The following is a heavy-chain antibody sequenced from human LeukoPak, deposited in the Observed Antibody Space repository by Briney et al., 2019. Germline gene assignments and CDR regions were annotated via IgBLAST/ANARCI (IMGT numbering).Heavy chain of an antibody. V-gene: IGHV3-23*01. D-gene: IGHD5-18*01. CDR1: GFTFSSYA. CDR2: ISGSGGST. CDR3: AKGVDTAMVTWGYYYMDV. Sequence: GGSLRLSCAASGFTFSSYAMSWVRQAPGKGLEWVSAISGSGGSTYYADSVKGRFTISRDNSKNTLYLQMNSLRAEDTAVYYCAKGVDTAMVTWGYYYMDVWGKGTTVTVSS. J-gene: IGHJ6*03.